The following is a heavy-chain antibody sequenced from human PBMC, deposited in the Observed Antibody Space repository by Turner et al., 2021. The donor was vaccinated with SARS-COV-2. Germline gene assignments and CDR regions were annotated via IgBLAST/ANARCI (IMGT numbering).Heavy chain of an antibody. J-gene: IGHJ6*02. Sequence: QGQPVPAWGEVEKAWALRNVPLKGFGKQPHGFFIHLVRQAPGKGLEWMGGFDPEDGETIYAQKFQGRVTMTEDTSTDTAYMELSSLRSEDTAVYYCATGVAVAGTPSEYYYYYGMDVWGQGTTVTVSS. V-gene: IGHV1-24*01. CDR1: KQPHGFF. CDR2: FDPEDGET. CDR3: ATGVAVAGTPSEYYYYYGMDV. D-gene: IGHD6-19*01.